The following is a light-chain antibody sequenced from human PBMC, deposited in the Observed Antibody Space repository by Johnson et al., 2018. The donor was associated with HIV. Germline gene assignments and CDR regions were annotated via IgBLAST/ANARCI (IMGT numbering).Light chain of an antibody. CDR1: SSNIGNNY. J-gene: IGLJ1*01. V-gene: IGLV1-51*02. Sequence: HSVLTQPPSVSAAPGQKVTISCSGSSSNIGNNYVSWYQQLPGTAPKLLIYENNKRPSGIPDRFSGSKSGTSATLGITGLQTGDEADYYCATWDRSLIIGGCVGSGTKGPVL. CDR3: ATWDRSLIIGGC. CDR2: ENN.